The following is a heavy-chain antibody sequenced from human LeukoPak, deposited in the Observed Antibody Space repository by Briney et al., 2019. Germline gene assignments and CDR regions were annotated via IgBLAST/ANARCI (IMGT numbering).Heavy chain of an antibody. CDR3: ARNTTEVVTAKWFDP. D-gene: IGHD2-21*02. V-gene: IGHV4-38-2*01. Sequence: PSETLSLTCAVSGYSISSGDYWGWIRQPPGKGLEWIGSIYHSGGTHYNPSLKSRVTISVDTSKNQFSLKLSSVTAADTAVYYCARNTTEVVTAKWFDPWGQGTLVTVSS. J-gene: IGHJ5*02. CDR1: GYSISSGDY. CDR2: IYHSGGT.